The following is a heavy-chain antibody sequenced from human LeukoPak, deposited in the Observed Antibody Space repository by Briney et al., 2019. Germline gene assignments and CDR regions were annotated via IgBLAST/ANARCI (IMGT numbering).Heavy chain of an antibody. CDR2: IYYSGST. V-gene: IGHV4-59*01. CDR1: GGSISSYY. J-gene: IGHJ4*02. CDR3: ARVARYSIFDY. D-gene: IGHD4-11*01. Sequence: PSETLSLTCTVSGGSISSYYWSWIRQPPGKGLEGSGYIYYSGSTNYNPSLKSRVTISVDTSKNQFSLKLSSVTAADTAVYYCARVARYSIFDYWGQGTLVTVSS.